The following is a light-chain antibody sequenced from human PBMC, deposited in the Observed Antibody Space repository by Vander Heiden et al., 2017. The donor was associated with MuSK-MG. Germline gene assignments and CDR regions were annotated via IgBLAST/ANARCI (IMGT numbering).Light chain of an antibody. CDR1: KLGDKY. Sequence: SYSLPQPPSVSVSPGQPAIITCSGDKLGDKYACWYQQKPGQSPVMCIYQDSKRPSGIQERFSGSNSGNTATLTISGPQAMDEADYYCQAWDSSTVVLGGGTKLTVL. CDR3: QAWDSSTVV. CDR2: QDS. V-gene: IGLV3-1*01. J-gene: IGLJ2*01.